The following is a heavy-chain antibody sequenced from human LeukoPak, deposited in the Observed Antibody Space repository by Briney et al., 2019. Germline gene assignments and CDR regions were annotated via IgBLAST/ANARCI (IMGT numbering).Heavy chain of an antibody. CDR2: INPSGGST. CDR3: ARDLNYYDSSGYYFSGYYFDY. J-gene: IGHJ4*02. V-gene: IGHV1-46*01. Sequence: ASVKVSCKASGYTFTSYYMHWVRQAPGQGLEWMGIINPSGGSTSYAQKFQGRVTMTRDTSTSTVYMELSSLRSEDTAVYYCARDLNYYDSSGYYFSGYYFDYWGQGTLVTVSP. CDR1: GYTFTSYY. D-gene: IGHD3-22*01.